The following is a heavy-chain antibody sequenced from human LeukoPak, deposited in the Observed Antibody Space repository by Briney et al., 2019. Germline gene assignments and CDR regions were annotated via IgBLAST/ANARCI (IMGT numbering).Heavy chain of an antibody. CDR1: GFTFSSYA. Sequence: GGSLRLSCAASGFTFSSYAMTWVRQAPGKGLEWVSTISGSGRTTYYADSVKGRFTISRDNSKNTLYLQMNSLRAEDTAVYYCAKTFSSGWDDYWGQGTLVTVSS. V-gene: IGHV3-23*01. CDR2: ISGSGRTT. CDR3: AKTFSSGWDDY. D-gene: IGHD6-19*01. J-gene: IGHJ4*02.